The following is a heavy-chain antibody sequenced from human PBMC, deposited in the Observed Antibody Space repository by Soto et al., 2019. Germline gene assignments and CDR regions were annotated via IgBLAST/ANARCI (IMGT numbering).Heavy chain of an antibody. Sequence: PGGSLKLSCAAAGFTFSSYAMSWVRQAPGKGLEWVSAISGSGGSTYYADSVKGRFTISRDNSKNTLYLQMNSLRAEDTAVYYCAKDPGSTDAYPPWSYYYGMDVWGQGTTVTVSS. D-gene: IGHD3-16*01. CDR3: AKDPGSTDAYPPWSYYYGMDV. CDR2: ISGSGGST. CDR1: GFTFSSYA. J-gene: IGHJ6*02. V-gene: IGHV3-23*01.